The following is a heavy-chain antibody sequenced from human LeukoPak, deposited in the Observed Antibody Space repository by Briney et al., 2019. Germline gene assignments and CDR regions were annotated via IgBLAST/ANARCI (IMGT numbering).Heavy chain of an antibody. CDR1: GGSINNYY. V-gene: IGHV4-59*08. CDR3: ARHDSGNDYGGVWFDR. CDR2: IFYSGST. D-gene: IGHD1-26*01. Sequence: SETLSLTCTVSGGSINNYYWSWIRQPPGKGLEWVGYIFYSGSTKYNPSLKNRVTISVDTSKNQFSLKLTSATAADTAVYYCARHDSGNDYGGVWFDRWGQGTLVTVFS. J-gene: IGHJ5*02.